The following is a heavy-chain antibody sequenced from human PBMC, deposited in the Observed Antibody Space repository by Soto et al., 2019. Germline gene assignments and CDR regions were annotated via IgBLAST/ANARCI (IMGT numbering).Heavy chain of an antibody. V-gene: IGHV4-39*01. CDR1: GGSLSSSSYY. CDR2: IYYSGST. Sequence: QLQLQESGPGLVKPSETLSLTCTVSGGSLSSSSYYWGWIRQPPGKGLEWIGSIYYSGSTYYNPALKSRVTKSEDTSNTQLSLKLTSVTAADTAVYYGARHLVVVIATKPNWFDPWGHGTLLTVSS. J-gene: IGHJ5*02. D-gene: IGHD2-21*01. CDR3: ARHLVVVIATKPNWFDP.